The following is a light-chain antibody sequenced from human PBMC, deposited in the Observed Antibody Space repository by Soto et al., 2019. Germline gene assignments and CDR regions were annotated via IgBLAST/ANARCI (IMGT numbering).Light chain of an antibody. V-gene: IGKV3-15*01. CDR1: QSVSSN. CDR3: QQYNNYPYT. Sequence: EIVMTQSPATLSVSPGERATLSCRASQSVSSNLAWYQQKPGQAPRLLIYDASTMATGIPARFSGSGSGTEFTLTISSLQSEDFAAYYCQQYNNYPYTFGQGTKLEIK. CDR2: DAS. J-gene: IGKJ2*01.